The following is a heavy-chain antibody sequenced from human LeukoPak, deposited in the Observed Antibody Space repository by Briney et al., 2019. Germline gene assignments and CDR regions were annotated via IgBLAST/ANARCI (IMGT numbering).Heavy chain of an antibody. CDR1: GFTFSSYA. CDR3: AKDGGYSSSWYGY. D-gene: IGHD6-13*01. V-gene: IGHV3-23*01. J-gene: IGHJ4*02. CDR2: ISGSGGST. Sequence: HTGGSLRLSCAASGFTFSSYAMSWVRQAPGKGLEWVSAISGSGGSTYYADSVKGRFTISRDNSKNTLYLQMNSLRAEDTAVYYCAKDGGYSSSWYGYWGQGTLVTVSS.